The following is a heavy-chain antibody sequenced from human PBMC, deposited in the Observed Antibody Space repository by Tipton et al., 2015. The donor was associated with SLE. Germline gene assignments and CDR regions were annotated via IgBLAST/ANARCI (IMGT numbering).Heavy chain of an antibody. D-gene: IGHD3-3*01. CDR2: IYYSGST. V-gene: IGHV4-31*03. Sequence: LRLSCTVSGGSISSGGYYWSWIRQHPGKGLEWIGYIYYSGSTYYNPSLKSRVTISVDTSNNQFSLKLSSVTAADTAVYYCARGSIFGVVIDYWGQGTLVTVSS. J-gene: IGHJ4*02. CDR1: GGSISSGGYY. CDR3: ARGSIFGVVIDY.